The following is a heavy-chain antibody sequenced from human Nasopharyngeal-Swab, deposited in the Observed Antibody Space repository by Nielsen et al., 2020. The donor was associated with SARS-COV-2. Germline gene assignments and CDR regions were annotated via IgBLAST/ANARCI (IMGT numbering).Heavy chain of an antibody. CDR2: ISSSGSTI. D-gene: IGHD6-13*01. CDR3: ARSGGSSWYFDY. Sequence: GGSLRLSCAASGFIFNDFYISWIRQAPGKGLEWLSYISSSGSTIYYADSVKGRFTISRDNAKNSLYLQMNSLRAEDTALYYCARSGGSSWYFDYWGQGTLVTVSS. J-gene: IGHJ4*02. V-gene: IGHV3-11*04. CDR1: GFIFNDFY.